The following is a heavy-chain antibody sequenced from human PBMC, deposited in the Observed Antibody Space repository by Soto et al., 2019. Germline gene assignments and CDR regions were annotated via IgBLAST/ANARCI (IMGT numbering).Heavy chain of an antibody. Sequence: GESLKISCKGSGYSFTSYWIGWVRQMPGKGLEWMGIIYPGDSDTRYSPSFQGQVTIPADQSISTAYLQWSSLKAPDTAMYYCARDARGYYYDSSGPPDAFDIWGQGTMVTV. J-gene: IGHJ3*02. D-gene: IGHD3-22*01. CDR2: IYPGDSDT. CDR3: ARDARGYYYDSSGPPDAFDI. V-gene: IGHV5-51*01. CDR1: GYSFTSYW.